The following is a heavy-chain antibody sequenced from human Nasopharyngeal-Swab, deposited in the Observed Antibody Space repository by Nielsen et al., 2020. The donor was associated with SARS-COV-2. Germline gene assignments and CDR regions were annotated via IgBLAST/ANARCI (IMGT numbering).Heavy chain of an antibody. Sequence: GESLKISCAASGFSFRTYWMHWVRQSPGKGLLWVSRIDTDGAITNYADSVKGRFTISRDNAKNTLYLQMNSLRAEDTAVYYCAKGGDYFDYWGQGTLVTVSS. V-gene: IGHV3-74*01. CDR2: IDTDGAIT. CDR1: GFSFRTYW. J-gene: IGHJ4*02. CDR3: AKGGDYFDY. D-gene: IGHD3-10*01.